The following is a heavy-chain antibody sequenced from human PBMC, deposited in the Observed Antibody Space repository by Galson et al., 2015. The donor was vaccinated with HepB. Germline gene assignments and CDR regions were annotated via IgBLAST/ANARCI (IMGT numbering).Heavy chain of an antibody. D-gene: IGHD6-19*01. J-gene: IGHJ4*02. CDR2: ISGSGGST. CDR1: GFTFSSHA. Sequence: SLRLSCAASGFTFSSHAMSWVRQAPGKGLEWVSGISGSGGSTHCADSVKGRFTISRDNSKTTLYLQMNSLRAEDTAVYHCAKDMEWLVPIYHFDYWGQGTLLTVSS. V-gene: IGHV3-23*01. CDR3: AKDMEWLVPIYHFDY.